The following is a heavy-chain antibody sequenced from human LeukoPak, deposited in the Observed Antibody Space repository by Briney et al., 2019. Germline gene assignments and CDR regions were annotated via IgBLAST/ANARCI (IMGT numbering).Heavy chain of an antibody. CDR3: ARAGHNSNSGGYDF. V-gene: IGHV1-2*02. J-gene: IGHJ4*02. Sequence: ASVKVSCKPSGYTFIDHYLHWVRQAPGQGLESLGWIDPDTGDTNYPQKFQGRVTMTRDTSSSTAYMERNRLRSDDTTVYYCARAGHNSNSGGYDFWGLGTLVTVSS. CDR2: IDPDTGDT. D-gene: IGHD3-22*01. CDR1: GYTFIDHY.